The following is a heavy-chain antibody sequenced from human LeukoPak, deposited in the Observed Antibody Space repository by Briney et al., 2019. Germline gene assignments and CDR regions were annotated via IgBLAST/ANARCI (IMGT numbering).Heavy chain of an antibody. D-gene: IGHD3-10*01. Sequence: GGSLRLSCAASGFTFSSYAMSWVRQAPGKGLEWVAAIGGSGDHTFYADSVKGRFTISRDNSKNTLYLQMNSLRVEDAALYYCTKEGASLGSGYFDCWGQGTRVTVSS. CDR2: IGGSGDHT. V-gene: IGHV3-23*01. J-gene: IGHJ4*02. CDR1: GFTFSSYA. CDR3: TKEGASLGSGYFDC.